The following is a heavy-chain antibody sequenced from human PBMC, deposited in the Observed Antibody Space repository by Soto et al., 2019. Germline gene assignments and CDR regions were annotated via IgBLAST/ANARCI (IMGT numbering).Heavy chain of an antibody. Sequence: ETLSLTCTVSGGSISSYYWRWIRQPPGKGLERIGYIYYSGSTNYNPSLKSRVTISVDTSKNHFSLKLSSVTVADTAVYYCASYYGGYSDYWGQGTLVTVSS. CDR2: IYYSGST. CDR3: ASYYGGYSDY. J-gene: IGHJ4*02. D-gene: IGHD3-10*01. CDR1: GGSISSYY. V-gene: IGHV4-59*01.